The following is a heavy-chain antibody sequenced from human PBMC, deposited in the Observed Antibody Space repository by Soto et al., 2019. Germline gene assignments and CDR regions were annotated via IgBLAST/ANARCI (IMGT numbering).Heavy chain of an antibody. Sequence: GGSLRLSCTASGFTFSSYAMSWVRQAPGKGLEWVSAISGSGGSTYYADSVKGRFTISRDNSKNTLYLQMNSLRAEDTAVYYCASGPDTAMARPDYWGQGTLVTVSS. D-gene: IGHD5-18*01. V-gene: IGHV3-23*01. CDR2: ISGSGGST. CDR1: GFTFSSYA. J-gene: IGHJ4*02. CDR3: ASGPDTAMARPDY.